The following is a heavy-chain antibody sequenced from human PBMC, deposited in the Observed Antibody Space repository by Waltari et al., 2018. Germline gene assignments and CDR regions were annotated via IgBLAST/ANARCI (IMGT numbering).Heavy chain of an antibody. CDR2: VYYGGRT. Sequence: QLQLQESGPGLVKPSETLSLTCTVSGGSISSTSYYWGWIRQPPGKGLEWIGSVYYGGRTYYNPSLKSRITISVDTSKNQFSLKLNSVTAADTAVYYCARPCCVGGGALLSLDLWGQGTLVTVSS. CDR1: GGSISSTSYY. D-gene: IGHD3-16*01. V-gene: IGHV4-39*01. J-gene: IGHJ5*02. CDR3: ARPCCVGGGALLSLDL.